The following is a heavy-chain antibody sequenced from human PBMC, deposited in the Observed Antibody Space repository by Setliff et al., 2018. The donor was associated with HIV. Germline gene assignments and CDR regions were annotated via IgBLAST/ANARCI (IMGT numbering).Heavy chain of an antibody. CDR3: ARDYFGSLDY. CDR2: IYYSGST. CDR1: GGSISSSSYY. J-gene: IGHJ4*02. Sequence: LLETLSLTCTVSGGSISSSSYYWGWIRQPPGKGLEWIGSIYYSGSTYYNPSLKSRVTISVDTSKNQFSLKLSSVTAADTAVYYCARDYFGSLDYWGQGTLVTVSS. D-gene: IGHD3-10*01. V-gene: IGHV4-39*02.